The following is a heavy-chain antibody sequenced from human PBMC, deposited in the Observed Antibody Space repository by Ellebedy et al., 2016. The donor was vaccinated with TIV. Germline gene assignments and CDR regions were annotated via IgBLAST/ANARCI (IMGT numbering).Heavy chain of an antibody. Sequence: GESLRLSCAASGFTVSTSFMNWVRQAPGKGLEWVAFINPDGSKKYYADSVKGRFTISRDSAKTSLYLQMNTLGGEDTAVYYCSNVEWYRSDYWGQGTLVTVSS. J-gene: IGHJ4*02. CDR2: INPDGSKK. CDR1: GFTVSTSF. V-gene: IGHV3-7*01. D-gene: IGHD3-3*01. CDR3: SNVEWYRSDY.